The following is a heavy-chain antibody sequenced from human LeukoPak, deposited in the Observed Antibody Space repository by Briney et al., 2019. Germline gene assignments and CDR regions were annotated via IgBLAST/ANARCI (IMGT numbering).Heavy chain of an antibody. V-gene: IGHV3-33*06. CDR3: AKGLNYYYGSGTYYDSGYFDY. J-gene: IGHJ4*02. Sequence: GGSLRLSCVASGFTFSNYGMHWVRQAPGKGLEWVAVIWFDGSDKYYADSVRGRFTISRDNSKNTLYLQMNSLRAEDTSVYYCAKGLNYYYGSGTYYDSGYFDYWGQGAPVAVSS. D-gene: IGHD3-10*01. CDR2: IWFDGSDK. CDR1: GFTFSNYG.